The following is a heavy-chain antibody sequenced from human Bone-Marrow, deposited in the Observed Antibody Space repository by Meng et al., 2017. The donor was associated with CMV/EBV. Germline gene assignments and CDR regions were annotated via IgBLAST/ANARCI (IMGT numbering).Heavy chain of an antibody. J-gene: IGHJ6*02. CDR3: AKGYSGSGSYPHTYYGMDV. V-gene: IGHV3-23*01. CDR2: MSGSGGGT. Sequence: FSTYGRSWVRQAPGKGLEWVAAMSGSGGGTHYADSVKGRFTITRANFRNTLYLQMNSLRAEDTAIYYCAKGYSGSGSYPHTYYGMDVWGQGTTVTVSS. D-gene: IGHD3-10*01. CDR1: FSTYG.